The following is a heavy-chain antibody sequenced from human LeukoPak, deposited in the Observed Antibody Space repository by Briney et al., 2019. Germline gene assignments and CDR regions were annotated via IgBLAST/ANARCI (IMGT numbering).Heavy chain of an antibody. V-gene: IGHV3-21*01. CDR1: GFTFSSYS. Sequence: GGSLRLSCAVSGFTFSSYSMNWVRQAPGKGLEWVSSISSSSSYIYYADSVKGRFTISRDNAKNSLYLQMNSLRAEDTAVYYCVREGSISYYFDHWGQGTLVTVSS. D-gene: IGHD2-2*01. CDR2: ISSSSSYI. CDR3: VREGSISYYFDH. J-gene: IGHJ4*02.